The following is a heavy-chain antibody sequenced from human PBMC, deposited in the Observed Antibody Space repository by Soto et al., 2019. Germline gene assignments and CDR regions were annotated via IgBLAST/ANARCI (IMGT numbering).Heavy chain of an antibody. V-gene: IGHV3-23*01. CDR2: ISGSGGST. D-gene: IGHD3-22*01. Sequence: GSLRLSCAASGFTFSSYAMSWVRQAPGKGLEWVSAISGSGGSTYYADSVKGRFTISRDNSKNTLYLQMNSLRAEDTAVYYCAKDLSYYYDSSGYPDYWGQGTLVTVSS. CDR1: GFTFSSYA. CDR3: AKDLSYYYDSSGYPDY. J-gene: IGHJ4*02.